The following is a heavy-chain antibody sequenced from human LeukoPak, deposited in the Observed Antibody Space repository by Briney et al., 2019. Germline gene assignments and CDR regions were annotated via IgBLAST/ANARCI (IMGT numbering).Heavy chain of an antibody. J-gene: IGHJ6*02. V-gene: IGHV3-23*01. CDR2: ISGSGGST. Sequence: GGSLRLSCAASGFTFSSYAMSWVRQAPGKGLEWVSAISGSGGSTYYADSVKGRFTISRDNSKNTLYLQMNSLRAEDTAVYYCARVMVRGSGYYYGMDVWGQGTTVTVSS. CDR3: ARVMVRGSGYYYGMDV. CDR1: GFTFSSYA. D-gene: IGHD3-10*01.